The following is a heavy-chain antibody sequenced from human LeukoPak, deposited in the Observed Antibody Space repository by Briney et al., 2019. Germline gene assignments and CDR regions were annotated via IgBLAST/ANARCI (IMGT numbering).Heavy chain of an antibody. J-gene: IGHJ3*02. CDR2: INPSGGST. D-gene: IGHD2-2*01. CDR3: ARDPVVVPAGDAFDI. V-gene: IGHV1-46*01. Sequence: ASVKVSCKASGYTFTSYYKHWVRQAPGQGLEWMGIINPSGGSTSYAQKFQGRVTMTRDTSTSTVYMELSSLRSEDTAVYYCARDPVVVPAGDAFDIWGQGTMVTVSS. CDR1: GYTFTSYY.